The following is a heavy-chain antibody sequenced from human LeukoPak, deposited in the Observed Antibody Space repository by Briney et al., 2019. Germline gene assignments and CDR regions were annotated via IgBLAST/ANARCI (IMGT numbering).Heavy chain of an antibody. D-gene: IGHD5-12*01. CDR3: ARDLVASFDP. CDR1: GGSLSSYY. Sequence: PSETLSLTCTVSGGSLSSYYWSWIRQPPGKGLEWIGYIYYSGSTNYNPSLKSRVTISVDTSKNQFSLKLSSVTAADTAVYYCARDLVASFDPWGQGTLVTVSS. CDR2: IYYSGST. J-gene: IGHJ5*02. V-gene: IGHV4-59*01.